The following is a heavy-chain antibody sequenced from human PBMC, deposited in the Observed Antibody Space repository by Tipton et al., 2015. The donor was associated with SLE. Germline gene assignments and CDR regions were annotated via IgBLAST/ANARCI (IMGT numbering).Heavy chain of an antibody. Sequence: LSLTCTVSGGSISSYYWSWIRQPPGKGLEWVSAISGSGGSTYYADSVKGRFTISRDNSKNTLYLQMNSLRAEDTAVYYCARDDRSRYPFEYWGQGTQGTVSS. CDR1: GGSISSYY. CDR3: ARDDRSRYPFEY. CDR2: ISGSGGST. J-gene: IGHJ4*02. D-gene: IGHD3-22*01. V-gene: IGHV3-23*01.